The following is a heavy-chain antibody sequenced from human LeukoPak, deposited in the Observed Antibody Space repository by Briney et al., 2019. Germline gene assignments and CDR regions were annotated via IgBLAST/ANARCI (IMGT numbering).Heavy chain of an antibody. V-gene: IGHV3-23*01. CDR2: ISGSGDST. J-gene: IGHJ6*03. CDR1: GFTFSNYA. D-gene: IGHD4-17*01. Sequence: GGSLRLSCAASGFTFSNYAMSWVRQAPGKGLEWVSAISGSGDSTYYADSVKGRFTISRDNSKNTLYLQMNSLRAEDTAVYYCAKRHLYGDYIHYYFIHVWGKGTTVTVSS. CDR3: AKRHLYGDYIHYYFIHV.